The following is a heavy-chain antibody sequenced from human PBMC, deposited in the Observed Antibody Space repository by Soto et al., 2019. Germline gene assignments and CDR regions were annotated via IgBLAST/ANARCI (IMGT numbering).Heavy chain of an antibody. CDR2: ISPYNGNT. J-gene: IGHJ4*02. V-gene: IGHV1-18*01. CDR3: ARVRVYGDFYFDY. D-gene: IGHD4-17*01. CDR1: GYTFTNFG. Sequence: QVQLVQSGAEVKKAGPSVKVTCKASGYTFTNFGINWVRQAPGLGLEWVGWISPYNGNTQNVEKLQGRVTMTTDTSTSTAYMELRSLRSDDTAVYYCARVRVYGDFYFDYWGQGTLVTVSS.